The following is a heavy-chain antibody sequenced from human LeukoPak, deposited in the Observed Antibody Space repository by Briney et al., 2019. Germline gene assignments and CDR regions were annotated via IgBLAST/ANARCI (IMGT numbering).Heavy chain of an antibody. CDR1: GFIFSSYG. J-gene: IGHJ4*02. V-gene: IGHV3-33*01. D-gene: IGHD2-2*01. Sequence: GGSLRLSCVTSGFIFSSYGIHWVRQAPGKGLEWVAWHFASNKYYAESVRGRFTMSRDNSKSILYLQMDSLRVEDTAVYYCARDLCSTISCFDYWGQGTLDSVSS. CDR2: WHFASNK. CDR3: ARDLCSTISCFDY.